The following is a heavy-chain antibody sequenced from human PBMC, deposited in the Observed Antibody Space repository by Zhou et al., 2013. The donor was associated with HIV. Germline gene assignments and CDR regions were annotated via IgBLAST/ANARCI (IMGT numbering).Heavy chain of an antibody. CDR2: VIPVLGKT. CDR1: GGTFNSYV. D-gene: IGHD2-2*01. J-gene: IGHJ3*02. Sequence: QVPLVQSAAEVKRPGSSVRISCRAAGGTFNSYVVFWVRQAPGRGLEWIGGVIPVLGKTNYAQKFQGRVTITTDASTSTSYMSLNSLRTEDTAVYYCARGKEYQLLLDAFDIWGQGDNGHRLF. CDR3: ARGKEYQLLLDAFDI. V-gene: IGHV1-69*05.